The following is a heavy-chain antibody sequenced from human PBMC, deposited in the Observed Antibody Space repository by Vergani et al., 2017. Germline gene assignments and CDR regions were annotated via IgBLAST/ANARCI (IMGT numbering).Heavy chain of an antibody. D-gene: IGHD2-15*01. CDR2: FYTGGGT. CDR3: ARRSGGYYSGGKVHPLRTAFDV. V-gene: IGHV4-61*02. Sequence: QVQLQESGPGLVRPSQTLSLTCTVSGGSISSGSYYWSWFRQPAGKGLEWIGRFYTGGGTSYNPSLKSRVTISVDTSKNQFSLQLSSVTAADTAVYYCARRSGGYYSGGKVHPLRTAFDVWGHGTVVTVSS. J-gene: IGHJ3*01. CDR1: GGSISSGSYY.